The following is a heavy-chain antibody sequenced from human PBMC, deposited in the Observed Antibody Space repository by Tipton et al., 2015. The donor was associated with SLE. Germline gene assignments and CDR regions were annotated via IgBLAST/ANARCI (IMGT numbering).Heavy chain of an antibody. CDR1: GGSISSYY. Sequence: TLSLTCTVSGGSISSYYWSWIRQPPGKGLEWIGYIYYSGSTNYNPSLKSRVTISVDTSKNQFSPKLSSVTAADTAVDYCASTADYYDISAQGVFDIWGQGTMGTVSS. J-gene: IGHJ3*02. D-gene: IGHD3-22*01. CDR2: IYYSGST. V-gene: IGHV4-59*01. CDR3: ASTADYYDISAQGVFDI.